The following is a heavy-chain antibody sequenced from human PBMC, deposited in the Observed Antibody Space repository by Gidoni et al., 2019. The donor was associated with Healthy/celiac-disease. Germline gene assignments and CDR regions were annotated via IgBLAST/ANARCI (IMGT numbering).Heavy chain of an antibody. J-gene: IGHJ4*02. Sequence: EVQLLESGGGLVQPGGSLRRSCAAPGFTFSSYAMSWVRQDPGKGLAWVSAIRVSGGSTYYADSVKGRFTISRDNSKNTLYLQMNSLRAEDTAVYYCAKDLTGGMIALFDYWGQGTLVTVSS. V-gene: IGHV3-23*01. D-gene: IGHD7-27*01. CDR3: AKDLTGGMIALFDY. CDR1: GFTFSSYA. CDR2: IRVSGGST.